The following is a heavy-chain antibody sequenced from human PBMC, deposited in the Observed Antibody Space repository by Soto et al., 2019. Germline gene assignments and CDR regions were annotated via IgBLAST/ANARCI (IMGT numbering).Heavy chain of an antibody. J-gene: IGHJ3*01. CDR3: ARDTLKYVSAFDF. CDR2: IWSDGSNK. Sequence: VGSLRLSCTASGCTFSSYAIHWVRQAPGKGLEWVAVIWSDGSNKYYADSVKGRFTISRDNTKNTLYLQMNSLRAEDTAFYYCARDTLKYVSAFDFWGQGTVVTVS. CDR1: GCTFSSYA. V-gene: IGHV3-33*08. D-gene: IGHD3-16*01.